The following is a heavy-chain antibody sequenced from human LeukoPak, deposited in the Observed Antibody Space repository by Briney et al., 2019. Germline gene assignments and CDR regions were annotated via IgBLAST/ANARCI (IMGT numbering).Heavy chain of an antibody. CDR1: GFTFSSYS. J-gene: IGHJ4*02. D-gene: IGHD3-10*01. V-gene: IGHV3-21*04. Sequence: PGGSLRLSCAASGFTFSSYSMNWVRQAPGKGLEWVSSISSSSSYIYYADSVKGRFTISRDNSKNTLYLQMNSLRAEDTAVYYCAASKFVRLSYWGQGTLVTVSS. CDR2: ISSSSSYI. CDR3: AASKFVRLSY.